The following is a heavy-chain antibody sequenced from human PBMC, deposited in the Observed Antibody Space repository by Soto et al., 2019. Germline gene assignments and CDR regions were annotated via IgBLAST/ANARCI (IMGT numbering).Heavy chain of an antibody. Sequence: PGESLKISCKGSGYSFTSYWIGWVRQMPGKGLEWMGIIYPGDSDTRYSPSFQGQVTISADKSISTAYLQWSSLKASDTAMYYCARHAGFTPGYNYYYGVNVWGQGTTVTVPS. D-gene: IGHD2-15*01. CDR1: GYSFTSYW. CDR3: ARHAGFTPGYNYYYGVNV. J-gene: IGHJ6*02. V-gene: IGHV5-51*01. CDR2: IYPGDSDT.